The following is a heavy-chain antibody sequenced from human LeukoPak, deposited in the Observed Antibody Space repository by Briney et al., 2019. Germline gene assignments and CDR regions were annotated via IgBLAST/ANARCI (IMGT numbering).Heavy chain of an antibody. Sequence: KPSETLSLTCAVYGGSFSGYYWSWIRQPPGKGLEWIGEINHSGSTNYNPSLKSRVTISVDTSKNQFSLKLSSVTAADTAVYYCARGVTIFGVVTRRGHPNWFDPWGQGTLVTVSS. CDR3: ARGVTIFGVVTRRGHPNWFDP. CDR2: INHSGST. D-gene: IGHD3-3*01. CDR1: GGSFSGYY. V-gene: IGHV4-34*01. J-gene: IGHJ5*02.